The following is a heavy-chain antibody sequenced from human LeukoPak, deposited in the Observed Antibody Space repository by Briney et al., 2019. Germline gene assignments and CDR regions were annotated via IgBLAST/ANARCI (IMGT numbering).Heavy chain of an antibody. CDR2: IKSKTDGGTT. V-gene: IGHV3-15*01. D-gene: IGHD5-18*01. Sequence: GGSLRLSCAASGFTFSNAWMSWVRQAPGKGLEWVGRIKSKTDGGTTDYAAPVKGRFTISRDDSKNTLYLQMNSLKTEDTAVYYCTTWVREYSYGSFDYWGQGTLVTVSS. CDR1: GFTFSNAW. CDR3: TTWVREYSYGSFDY. J-gene: IGHJ4*02.